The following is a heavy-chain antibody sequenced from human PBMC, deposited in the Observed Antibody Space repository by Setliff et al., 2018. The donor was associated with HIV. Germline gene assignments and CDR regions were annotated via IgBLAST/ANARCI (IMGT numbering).Heavy chain of an antibody. D-gene: IGHD5-12*01. V-gene: IGHV3-13*01. CDR2: IETGGDT. CDR3: ARDRGYDLDYFDY. Sequence: PGGSMRLSCEASGFTFSSYAFHWVRQAAGKGLEWVSAIETGGDTYYVDSVKGRFTISSDNARKSVYLQIDSLRAEDTAVYYCARDRGYDLDYFDYWGQGTLVTVSS. CDR1: GFTFSSYA. J-gene: IGHJ4*02.